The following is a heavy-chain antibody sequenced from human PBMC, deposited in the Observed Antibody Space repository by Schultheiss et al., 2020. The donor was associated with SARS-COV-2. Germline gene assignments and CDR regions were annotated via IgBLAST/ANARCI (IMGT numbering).Heavy chain of an antibody. V-gene: IGHV4-34*01. CDR1: GGSFSGYY. Sequence: SETLSLTCAVYGGSFSGYYWSWIRQPPGKGLEWIGEINHSGSTNYNPSLKSRVTISVDTSKNQFSLKLSSVTAADTAVYYCAGTHRGDWFDPWGQGTLVTVSS. CDR3: AGTHRGDWFDP. D-gene: IGHD3-10*01. CDR2: INHSGST. J-gene: IGHJ5*02.